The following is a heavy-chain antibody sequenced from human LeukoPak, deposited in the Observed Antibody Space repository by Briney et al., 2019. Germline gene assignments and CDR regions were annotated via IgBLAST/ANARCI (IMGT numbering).Heavy chain of an antibody. J-gene: IGHJ4*02. CDR3: AKVIYTTGWSYFDN. CDR2: ISRSGGTT. CDR1: GFTFSSYA. D-gene: IGHD6-19*01. Sequence: GGSLRLSCSASGFTFSSYAMSWVRQAPGKGLEWVSTISRSGGTTYYADSAKGRVTISRDNSNNTLYLRMNSLRAEDTAVYYCAKVIYTTGWSYFDNWGQGTLFTVSS. V-gene: IGHV3-23*01.